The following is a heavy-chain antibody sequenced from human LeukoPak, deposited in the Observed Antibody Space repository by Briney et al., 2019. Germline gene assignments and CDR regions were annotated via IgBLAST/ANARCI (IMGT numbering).Heavy chain of an antibody. J-gene: IGHJ4*02. D-gene: IGHD6-19*01. V-gene: IGHV3-48*03. Sequence: GGSLKLSCAASGFTFRSYEMNWVRQAPGKGLEWVSYISSSGSTIYYGDSVKGRFTISRDNAKNSLYLQMNSLRAEDTAVYYCARDLYVDSSPFDYWGQGTLVTVSS. CDR2: ISSSGSTI. CDR1: GFTFRSYE. CDR3: ARDLYVDSSPFDY.